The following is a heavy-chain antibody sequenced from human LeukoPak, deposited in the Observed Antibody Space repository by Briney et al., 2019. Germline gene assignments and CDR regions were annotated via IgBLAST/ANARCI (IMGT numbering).Heavy chain of an antibody. Sequence: SETLSLTCTVSGGSISSYYWSWIRQPPGKGLEWIGYIYYSGSTNYNPSLKSRVTISVDTSKNQFSLKLSSVTAADTAVYYCARVGGGHYYYYYMDVWGKGTTVTVSS. J-gene: IGHJ6*03. CDR2: IYYSGST. V-gene: IGHV4-59*01. D-gene: IGHD4-23*01. CDR3: ARVGGGHYYYYYMDV. CDR1: GGSISSYY.